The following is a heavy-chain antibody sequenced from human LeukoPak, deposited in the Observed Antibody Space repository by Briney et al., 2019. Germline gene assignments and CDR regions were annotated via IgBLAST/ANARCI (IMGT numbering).Heavy chain of an antibody. Sequence: SEILSLTCAVSGGSIRSYYWSWIRRPPGKGLEWIGHIHYSGSTNHNPSLKSRVTTSIDTYKNQFSLKLSSVTAADTAVYYCARQVAAVGYYFDYWGQGTLVTVSS. D-gene: IGHD6-13*01. CDR3: ARQVAAVGYYFDY. CDR2: IHYSGST. CDR1: GGSIRSYY. J-gene: IGHJ4*02. V-gene: IGHV4-59*08.